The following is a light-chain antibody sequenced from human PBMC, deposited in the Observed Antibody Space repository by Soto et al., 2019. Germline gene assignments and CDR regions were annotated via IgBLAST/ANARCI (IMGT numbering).Light chain of an antibody. V-gene: IGKV3-20*01. J-gene: IGKJ4*01. CDR1: PSVSSSY. CDR2: GAS. Sequence: EMVLPQSPGTLSLSPGERATLSCRASPSVSSSYLAWYQQKPGQAPRLLIYGASSRATGIPDRFSGSGSGTDFNLTISRLEPEAVAVYYCQQYGSSPLTFGGGTKVEIK. CDR3: QQYGSSPLT.